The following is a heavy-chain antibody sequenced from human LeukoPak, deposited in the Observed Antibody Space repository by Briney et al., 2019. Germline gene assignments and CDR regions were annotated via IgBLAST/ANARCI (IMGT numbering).Heavy chain of an antibody. V-gene: IGHV3-23*01. CDR1: GFTFGSYA. CDR3: AKDVGEGNGFDY. Sequence: GGSLRLSCEASGFTFGSYAMSWVRQAPGKGLEWVSTISRSGDSTSYSDSVKGRISISRDNSKNTVSLRLNSLRAEDTAIYYCAKDVGEGNGFDYWGQGTLVTVSS. CDR2: ISRSGDST. J-gene: IGHJ4*02. D-gene: IGHD1-1*01.